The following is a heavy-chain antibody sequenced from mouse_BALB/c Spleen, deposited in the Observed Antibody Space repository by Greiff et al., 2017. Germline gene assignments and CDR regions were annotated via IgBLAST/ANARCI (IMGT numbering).Heavy chain of an antibody. Sequence: DVMLVESGGGLVQPGGSLKLSCAASGFTFSSYGMSWVRQTPDKRLELVATINSNGGSTYYPDSVKGRFTISRDNAKNTLYLQMSSLKSEDTAMYYCARDALGRGYYAMDYWGQGTSVTVSS. CDR2: INSNGGST. CDR3: ARDALGRGYYAMDY. V-gene: IGHV5-6-3*01. CDR1: GFTFSSYG. D-gene: IGHD4-1*01. J-gene: IGHJ4*01.